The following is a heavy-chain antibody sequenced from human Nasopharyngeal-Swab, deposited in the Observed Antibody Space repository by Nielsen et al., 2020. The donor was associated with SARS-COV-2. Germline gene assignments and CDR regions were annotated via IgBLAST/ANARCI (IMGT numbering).Heavy chain of an antibody. CDR2: IYHSGST. CDR1: GYSISSGYY. J-gene: IGHJ6*03. D-gene: IGHD1-26*01. Sequence: GSLRLSCTVSGYSISSGYYWGWIRQPPGKGLEWIGSIYHSGSTNYNPSLKSRVTISVDTSKNQFSLKLSSVTAADTAVYYCARGGGATSYYYYYYMDVWGKGTTVTVSS. V-gene: IGHV4-38-2*02. CDR3: ARGGGATSYYYYYYMDV.